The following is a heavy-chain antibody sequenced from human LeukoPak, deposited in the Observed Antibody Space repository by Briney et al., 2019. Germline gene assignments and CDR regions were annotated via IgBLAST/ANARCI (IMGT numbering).Heavy chain of an antibody. CDR3: ARATGDGRHAFDI. CDR1: GFTFSRYD. D-gene: IGHD7-27*01. CDR2: ISSSGSTI. J-gene: IGHJ3*02. V-gene: IGHV3-48*04. Sequence: GGSLRLSCVASGFTFSRYDMHWVRQAPGKGLEWVSYISSSGSTIYYADSVKGRFTISRDNANNSLYLQMNSLRAEDTAVYYCARATGDGRHAFDIWGQGTIVTVSS.